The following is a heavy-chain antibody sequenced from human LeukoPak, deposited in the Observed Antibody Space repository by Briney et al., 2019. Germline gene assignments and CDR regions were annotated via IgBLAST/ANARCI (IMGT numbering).Heavy chain of an antibody. D-gene: IGHD3-22*01. CDR1: GYTFTGYY. Sequence: ASVTVSCKASGYTFTGYYMHWVRQAPGQGLEWMGRINPNSGGTSYAQKFQGRVTMTRDTSISTAYMELSRLRSDDTGVYYCARLPATDYDSSGYAVYTRGQRKMVTVSS. CDR3: ARLPATDYDSSGYAVYT. V-gene: IGHV1-2*05. J-gene: IGHJ3*02. CDR2: INPNSGGT.